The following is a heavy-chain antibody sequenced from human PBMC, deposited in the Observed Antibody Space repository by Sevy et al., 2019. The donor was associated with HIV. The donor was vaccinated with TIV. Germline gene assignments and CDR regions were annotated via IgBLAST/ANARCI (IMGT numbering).Heavy chain of an antibody. Sequence: GESLKISCAVSGFSFDSYGMTWVRQAPGKGLEWVSAISGSGTRTYYADSVKGRFIISRDNSKNTLDLQMNSLRAEDTAIYCCAKGGGGHYDPDEIAYYFYYYNMDVWGKGTTVTVSS. CDR3: AKGGGGHYDPDEIAYYFYYYNMDV. CDR1: GFSFDSYG. V-gene: IGHV3-23*01. J-gene: IGHJ6*03. D-gene: IGHD3-22*01. CDR2: ISGSGTRT.